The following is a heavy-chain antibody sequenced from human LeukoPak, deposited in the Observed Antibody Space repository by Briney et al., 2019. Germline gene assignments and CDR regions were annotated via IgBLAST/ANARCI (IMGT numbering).Heavy chain of an antibody. J-gene: IGHJ4*02. V-gene: IGHV1-69*13. CDR3: AILSSPRHGDFDY. D-gene: IGHD6-13*01. Sequence: ASVKVSCKASGGTFSSYAISWVRQAPGQGLEWMGGIIPIFGTANYARKFQGRVTITADESTSTAYMELSSLRSEDTAVYYCAILSSPRHGDFDYWGQGTLVTVSS. CDR2: IIPIFGTA. CDR1: GGTFSSYA.